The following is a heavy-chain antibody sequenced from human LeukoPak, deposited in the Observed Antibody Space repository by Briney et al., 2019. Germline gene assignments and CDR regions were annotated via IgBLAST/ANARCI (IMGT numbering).Heavy chain of an antibody. J-gene: IGHJ4*02. CDR3: AKDMYYRGSGSYFKVDY. D-gene: IGHD3-10*01. Sequence: PGGSLRLYCAAYGFTYSNSDMNWVRQARGRGRVGVAVLSYDGNNKYSTDFVRGRFTASRSNAKDTLYLQMNSLRAEDRAVYYCAKDMYYRGSGSYFKVDYWGQGNLVTVSS. CDR2: LSYDGNNK. CDR1: GFTYSNSD. V-gene: IGHV3-30*18.